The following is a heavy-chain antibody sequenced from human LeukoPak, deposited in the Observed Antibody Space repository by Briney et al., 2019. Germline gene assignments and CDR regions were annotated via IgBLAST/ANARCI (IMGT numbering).Heavy chain of an antibody. Sequence: PSGTLSLTCAVSGGSISSSNWWSWVRQPPGKGLEWIGEIYHSGSTNYNPSLKSRVTISVNKSKNQFSLKLSSVTAADTAMYYCARHTLSGSPPQGGMDVWGQGTTVTVSS. CDR3: ARHTLSGSPPQGGMDV. J-gene: IGHJ6*02. CDR1: GGSISSSNW. D-gene: IGHD3-10*01. V-gene: IGHV4-4*02. CDR2: IYHSGST.